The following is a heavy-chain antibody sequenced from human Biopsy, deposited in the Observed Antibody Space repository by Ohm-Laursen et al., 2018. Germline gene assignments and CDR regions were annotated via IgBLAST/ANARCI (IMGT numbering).Heavy chain of an antibody. CDR3: ARDRIAYCTAASCDNFGLDV. Sequence: SETLSLTCTVSSASINLYYWGWIRQSPGKGLEWIGYIHHSGHTNYNPSLKSRLTMSGDTSKNQFSLKLTSVTAADTAVYYCARDRIAYCTAASCDNFGLDVWGQGTTVTVSS. CDR2: IHHSGHT. CDR1: SASINLYY. J-gene: IGHJ6*02. V-gene: IGHV4-59*01. D-gene: IGHD2-8*02.